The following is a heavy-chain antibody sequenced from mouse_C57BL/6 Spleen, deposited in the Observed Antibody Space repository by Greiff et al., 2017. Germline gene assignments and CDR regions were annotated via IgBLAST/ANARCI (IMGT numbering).Heavy chain of an antibody. Sequence: QVQLQQSGPELVKPGASVKISCKASGYAFSSSWMNWVKQRPGKGLEWIGRIYPGDGDTNYNGKFKGKATLTADKSSSTAYMQLSSLTAEDSAVYFCAYEYGVGYWGQGTTLTVSS. CDR2: IYPGDGDT. D-gene: IGHD2-4*01. CDR1: GYAFSSSW. V-gene: IGHV1-82*01. J-gene: IGHJ2*01. CDR3: AYEYGVGY.